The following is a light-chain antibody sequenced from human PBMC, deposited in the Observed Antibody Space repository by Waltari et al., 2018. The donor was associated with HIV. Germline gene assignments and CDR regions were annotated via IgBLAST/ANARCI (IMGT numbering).Light chain of an antibody. CDR3: SSYTSSSTLV. CDR2: EVN. J-gene: IGLJ3*02. CDR1: SSDVGGYNY. V-gene: IGLV2-14*01. Sequence: QSALTQPASVSGSPGQSITISCTATSSDVGGYNYVSWYQQHPGKAPKIMIYEVNNRPSGVSNRFSGSKSGNTASLTISGLQAEDEADYYCSSYTSSSTLVFGGGTKLTVL.